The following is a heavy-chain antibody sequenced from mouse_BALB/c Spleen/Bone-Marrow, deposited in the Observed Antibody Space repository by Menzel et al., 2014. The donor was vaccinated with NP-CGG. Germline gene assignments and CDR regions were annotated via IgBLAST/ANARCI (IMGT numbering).Heavy chain of an antibody. V-gene: IGHV1-61*01. CDR2: IHPSDSET. D-gene: IGHD1-1*01. Sequence: VKLVESGAELVRPGASVKLSCKASGYSFTSYWMNWVKRRPGQGLEWIGMIHPSDSETRLNQKFKDKATLTVDKSSSTAYMQLSSPTSEDSAVYYCAREREITTVVAGDWYFDVWGAGTTVTVSS. CDR3: AREREITTVVAGDWYFDV. CDR1: GYSFTSYW. J-gene: IGHJ1*01.